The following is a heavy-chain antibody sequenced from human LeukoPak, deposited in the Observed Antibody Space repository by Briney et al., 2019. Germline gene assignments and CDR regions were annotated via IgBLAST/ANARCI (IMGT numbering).Heavy chain of an antibody. V-gene: IGHV1-18*01. CDR1: GYTFTSYG. CDR2: ISAYNGNT. CDR3: ARTFYSNTYYYYYYMDV. J-gene: IGHJ6*03. Sequence: ASVKVSCKAPGYTFTSYGISWVRQAPGQGLEWMGWISAYNGNTNYAQKLQGRVTMTTDTSTSTAYMELRSLRSDDTAVYYCARTFYSNTYYYYYYMDVWGKGTTVTVSS. D-gene: IGHD4-11*01.